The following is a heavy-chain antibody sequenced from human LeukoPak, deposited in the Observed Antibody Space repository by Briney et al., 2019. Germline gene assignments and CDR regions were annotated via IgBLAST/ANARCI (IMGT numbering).Heavy chain of an antibody. CDR2: INPSGGST. CDR3: ARGGYYYDSSGYYGLPNY. Sequence: ASVKVSCKASGYTFTNYYMHWVRKAPGQGLEWMGIINPSGGSTSYAQKFQGRVTMTRDTSTSTVYMELSSLRSEDTAVYYCARGGYYYDSSGYYGLPNYWGQGTLVTVSS. V-gene: IGHV1-46*01. D-gene: IGHD3-22*01. CDR1: GYTFTNYY. J-gene: IGHJ4*02.